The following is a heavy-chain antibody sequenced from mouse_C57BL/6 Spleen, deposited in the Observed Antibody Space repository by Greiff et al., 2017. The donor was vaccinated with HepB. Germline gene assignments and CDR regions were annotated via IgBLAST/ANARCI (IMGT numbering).Heavy chain of an antibody. J-gene: IGHJ4*01. D-gene: IGHD1-1*01. Sequence: QVQLQQPGAELVRPGTSVKLSCKASGYTFTSYWMHWVKQRPGQGLEWIGVIDPSDSYTNYNQKFKGKATLTVDTSSSTADMQLSSLTSEDSAVYYCARGATVVAGPPDYWGQGTSVTVSS. CDR2: IDPSDSYT. CDR3: ARGATVVAGPPDY. V-gene: IGHV1-59*01. CDR1: GYTFTSYW.